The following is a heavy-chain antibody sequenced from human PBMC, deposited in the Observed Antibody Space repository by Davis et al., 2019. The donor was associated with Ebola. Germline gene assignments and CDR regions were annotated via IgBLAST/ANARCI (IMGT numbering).Heavy chain of an antibody. J-gene: IGHJ6*02. CDR1: GYTFTSYD. V-gene: IGHV1-8*01. Sequence: ASVKVSCKASGYTFTSYDINWVRQATGQGLEWMGWMNPNSGNTNYAQKLQGRVTITTDTSTSTAYMELRSLRSDDTAVYYCARGFRVVVINGAPYGMDVWGQGTTVTVSS. D-gene: IGHD3-22*01. CDR3: ARGFRVVVINGAPYGMDV. CDR2: MNPNSGNT.